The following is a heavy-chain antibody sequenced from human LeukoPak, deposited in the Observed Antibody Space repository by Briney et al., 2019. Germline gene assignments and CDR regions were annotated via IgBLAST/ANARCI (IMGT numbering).Heavy chain of an antibody. V-gene: IGHV3-53*01. D-gene: IGHD1-26*01. J-gene: IGHJ5*02. Sequence: GGSLRLSCAASGFTVSSNYMSWVRQAPGKGLEWVSVIYSGGATYYADSVKGRFTISRDNSKNMLYLQMNSLRAEDTAVYYCARGPIVGPTKGFDPWSQGTLVTVSS. CDR1: GFTVSSNY. CDR3: ARGPIVGPTKGFDP. CDR2: IYSGGAT.